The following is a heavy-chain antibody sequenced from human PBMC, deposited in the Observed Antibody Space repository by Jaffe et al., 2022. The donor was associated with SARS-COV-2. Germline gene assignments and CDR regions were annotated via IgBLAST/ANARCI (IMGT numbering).Heavy chain of an antibody. J-gene: IGHJ4*02. CDR1: GYTFTNYW. V-gene: IGHV5-51*01. CDR3: ARLFYDRSGYYYAGTQPFDY. D-gene: IGHD3-22*01. CDR2: IYPGDSDT. Sequence: EVQLVQSGAEVKKPGESLKISCKGSGYTFTNYWIGWVRQMPGKGLEWMGIIYPGDSDTRYSPSFQGQVTISADKSITTAYLQWSSLKASDTAMYYCARLFYDRSGYYYAGTQPFDYWGQGTLVTVSS.